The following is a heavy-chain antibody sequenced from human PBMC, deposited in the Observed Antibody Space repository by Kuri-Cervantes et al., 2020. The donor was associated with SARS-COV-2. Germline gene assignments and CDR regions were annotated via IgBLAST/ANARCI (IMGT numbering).Heavy chain of an antibody. CDR1: GFTFSSYA. D-gene: IGHD2-2*02. CDR2: ISYDGSNK. J-gene: IGHJ6*02. V-gene: IGHV3-30-3*01. Sequence: GGSLRLSCAASGFTFSSYAMHWVRQAPGKGLEWVAVISYDGSNKYYADSVKGRFTISRDNSKNTLYLQMNSQRAEDTAVYYCARDYCSSTSCYTYYYYGMDVWGQGTTVTVSS. CDR3: ARDYCSSTSCYTYYYYGMDV.